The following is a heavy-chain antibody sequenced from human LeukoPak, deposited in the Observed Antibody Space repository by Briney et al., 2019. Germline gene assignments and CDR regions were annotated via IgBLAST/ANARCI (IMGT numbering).Heavy chain of an antibody. Sequence: GGSLRLSCATSGFTFSGYAMSWVRQAPGKGLEWVSATGGGGGGTYYADSVKGRFTISRDNSKNTLYLQMNSLRAEDTAVYYCANFLDVQRFDPWGQGTLVTVSS. CDR1: GFTFSGYA. D-gene: IGHD3-3*01. CDR2: TGGGGGGT. J-gene: IGHJ5*02. CDR3: ANFLDVQRFDP. V-gene: IGHV3-23*01.